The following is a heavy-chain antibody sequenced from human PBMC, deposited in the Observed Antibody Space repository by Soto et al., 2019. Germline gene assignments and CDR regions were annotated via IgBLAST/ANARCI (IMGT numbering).Heavy chain of an antibody. Sequence: SLRLSCAASGFTFSRYGMHWVRQAPGKGLQWVAVIWSDGSNEGYADSVKGRFTISRDNSRNTLFLQMNSLRGEDTALYYCATDEGAKAFDIWGPGTMVTVSS. CDR1: GFTFSRYG. V-gene: IGHV3-33*03. CDR2: IWSDGSNE. CDR3: ATDEGAKAFDI. J-gene: IGHJ3*02. D-gene: IGHD1-26*01.